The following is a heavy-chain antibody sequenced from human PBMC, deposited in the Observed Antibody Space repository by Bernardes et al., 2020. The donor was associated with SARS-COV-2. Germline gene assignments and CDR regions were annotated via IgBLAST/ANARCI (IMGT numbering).Heavy chain of an antibody. CDR3: ARESGDILTGYCFDY. V-gene: IGHV4-61*02. Sequence: SETLSLTCTFSGGSIRSGSYYWSWIRQPAGKGLEWIGRIYTSGSTNYNPSLKSRVTISVDTSKNQFSLKLSSVTAADTAVYYCARESGDILTGYCFDYWGQGTLVTGSA. D-gene: IGHD3-9*01. J-gene: IGHJ4*02. CDR2: IYTSGST. CDR1: GGSIRSGSYY.